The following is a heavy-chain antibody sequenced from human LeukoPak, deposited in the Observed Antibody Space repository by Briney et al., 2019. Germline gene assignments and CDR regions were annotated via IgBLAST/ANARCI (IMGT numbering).Heavy chain of an antibody. D-gene: IGHD6-13*01. CDR2: IGSSSSTI. CDR3: ARDIWSGAAAAGTGPGP. V-gene: IGHV3-48*01. Sequence: GGSLRLSCATSGFTFSSYSMNWVRQAPGKGLEWVSYIGSSSSTIYYADSVRGRFTISRDNAKNSLYLQMNSLRAEDTAVYYCARDIWSGAAAAGTGPGPWGQGTLVTVSS. J-gene: IGHJ5*02. CDR1: GFTFSSYS.